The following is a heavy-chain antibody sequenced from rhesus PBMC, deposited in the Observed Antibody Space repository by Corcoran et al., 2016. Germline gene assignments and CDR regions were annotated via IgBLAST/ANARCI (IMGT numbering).Heavy chain of an antibody. CDR3: ARVGSSWSEWDTVGTDWYFDL. CDR1: GYSISSGYY. Sequence: QVQLQESGPGLVKPSETLSLTCAVSGYSISSGYYWGWIRQPPGKGLEWIGSIYGSGGSHYLNPSHKGRGTLSVDTSKNQFSLKLSSVTAADTAVYYCARVGSSWSEWDTVGTDWYFDLWGPGTPITISS. D-gene: IGHD5-42*01. CDR2: IYGSGGSH. J-gene: IGHJ2*01. V-gene: IGHV4S14*01.